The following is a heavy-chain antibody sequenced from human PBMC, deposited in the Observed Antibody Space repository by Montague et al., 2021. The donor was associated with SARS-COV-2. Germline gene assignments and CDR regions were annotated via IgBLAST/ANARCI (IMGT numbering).Heavy chain of an antibody. V-gene: IGHV3-30-3*01. CDR2: ISYDGSNK. CDR3: AREIIAPDAFDI. CDR1: GFTFSSYA. J-gene: IGHJ3*02. D-gene: IGHD2-15*01. Sequence: SLRLSCAASGFTFSSYAMHWFRQAPGKGLEWVAVISYDGSNKYYADSVKGRFTISRDNSKNTLYLQMNSLRAEDTAVYYCAREIIAPDAFDIWGQVTMVTVSS.